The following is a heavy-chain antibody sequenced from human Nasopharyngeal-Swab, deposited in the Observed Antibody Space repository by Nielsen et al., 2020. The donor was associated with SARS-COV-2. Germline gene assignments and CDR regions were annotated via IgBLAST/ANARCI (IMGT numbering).Heavy chain of an antibody. Sequence: GGSLRLSCAASGFTFSSYTIHWFRQAPGKGLEWVAVISYDASDKYYADSVKGRFTLSRDNSKNTVYLQMNSLRAEDTAVYYCAKGVYSYGYVADLYFDYWGQGTLVTVSA. CDR2: ISYDASDK. CDR3: AKGVYSYGYVADLYFDY. D-gene: IGHD5-18*01. V-gene: IGHV3-30*04. CDR1: GFTFSSYT. J-gene: IGHJ4*02.